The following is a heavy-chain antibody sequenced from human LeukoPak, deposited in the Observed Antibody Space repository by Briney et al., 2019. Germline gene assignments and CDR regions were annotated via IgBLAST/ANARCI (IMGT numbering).Heavy chain of an antibody. V-gene: IGHV4-4*07. D-gene: IGHD4-17*01. J-gene: IGHJ5*02. CDR2: IYTSGST. CDR1: GSSISSYY. Sequence: SETLSLTCTVSGSSISSYYWSWIRQPAGKGLEWIGRIYTSGSTYYNPSLKSRVTISVDTSKNQFSLKLSSVTAADTAVYYCAVLTTVTGWFDPWGQGTLVTVSS. CDR3: AVLTTVTGWFDP.